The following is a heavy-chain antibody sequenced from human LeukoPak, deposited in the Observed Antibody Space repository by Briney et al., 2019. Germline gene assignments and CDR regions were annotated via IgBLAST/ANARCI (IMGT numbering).Heavy chain of an antibody. CDR1: GVSSSSSY. CDR2: IFYTGDS. J-gene: IGHJ4*02. V-gene: IGHV4-59*08. Sequence: SETLSLTCTVSGVSSSSSYWSWIRQPPGKGLEWIGYIFYTGDSNHNPSFKSRVSISLDTSKDQISLKLSSVTAADTAVYYCARVGRDGYNYDYWGQGTLVTVSS. CDR3: ARVGRDGYNYDY. D-gene: IGHD5-24*01.